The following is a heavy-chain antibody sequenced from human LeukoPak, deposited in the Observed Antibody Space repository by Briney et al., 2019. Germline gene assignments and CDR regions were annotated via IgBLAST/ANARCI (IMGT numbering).Heavy chain of an antibody. V-gene: IGHV3-48*04. D-gene: IGHD2-2*01. CDR2: ISSSGRTI. CDR3: ARSSCSSTACYRHSLDY. CDR1: GFTFSSYS. Sequence: RAGGSLRLSCAASGFTFSSYSMNWVRQAPGKGLEWVLYISSSGRTIYYPDSLKGRFTISRDNAKNSVYLHMNSLRAEDTAIYYCARSSCSSTACYRHSLDYWGQGTLVTVSS. J-gene: IGHJ4*02.